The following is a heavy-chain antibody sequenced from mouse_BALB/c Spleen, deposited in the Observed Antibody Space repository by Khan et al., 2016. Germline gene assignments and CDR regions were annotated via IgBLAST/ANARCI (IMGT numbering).Heavy chain of an antibody. CDR3: AREKYDGVAY. Sequence: QIQLVQSGPELKKPGETVKISCKASGYTFTNYGMNWVKQAPGKGLKWMGWINTYTGEPTYADDFKGRFAFSLETSASTAYLQFNNLKNEDTATYFSAREKYDGVAYWGQGTLVTVSA. J-gene: IGHJ3*01. D-gene: IGHD2-14*01. V-gene: IGHV9-3-1*01. CDR1: GYTFTNYG. CDR2: INTYTGEP.